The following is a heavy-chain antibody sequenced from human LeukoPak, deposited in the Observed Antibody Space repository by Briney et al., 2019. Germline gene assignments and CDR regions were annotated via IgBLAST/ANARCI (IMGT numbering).Heavy chain of an antibody. D-gene: IGHD5-18*01. Sequence: SETLSLTCAVYGGSFSGYYWSWIRQPPGKGLEWIGETNHSGSTNYNPSLKSRVTISVDTSKNQFSLKLSSVTAADTAVYYCARGGYSYGDYWGQGTLVTVSS. V-gene: IGHV4-34*01. CDR3: ARGGYSYGDY. J-gene: IGHJ4*02. CDR2: TNHSGST. CDR1: GGSFSGYY.